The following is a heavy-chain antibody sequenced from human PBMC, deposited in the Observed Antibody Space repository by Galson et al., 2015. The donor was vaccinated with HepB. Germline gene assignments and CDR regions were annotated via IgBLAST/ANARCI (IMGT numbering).Heavy chain of an antibody. Sequence: SLRLSCAASGFTFSTFGMHWVRQAPGKGLEWVSYISSSGSTIYYADSVKGRFTISRDNAKNSLYLQMNSLRAEDTAVYYCARDESGITWFDPWGQGTLVTVSS. D-gene: IGHD1-14*01. V-gene: IGHV3-48*04. CDR1: GFTFSTFG. CDR2: ISSSGSTI. CDR3: ARDESGITWFDP. J-gene: IGHJ5*02.